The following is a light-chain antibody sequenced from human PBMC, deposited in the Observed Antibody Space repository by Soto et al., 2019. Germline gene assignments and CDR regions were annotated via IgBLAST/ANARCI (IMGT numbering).Light chain of an antibody. CDR2: DAS. Sequence: VLTQSPATLSLSPGESATLSCRASQSVSSYLAWYQQKPGLAPMLLIYDASSRATGIQARFSGSGSGTESTLTIRSLEPEDFAVYHCKQRSNWITFGQGTRLEIK. CDR3: KQRSNWIT. V-gene: IGKV3-11*01. J-gene: IGKJ5*01. CDR1: QSVSSY.